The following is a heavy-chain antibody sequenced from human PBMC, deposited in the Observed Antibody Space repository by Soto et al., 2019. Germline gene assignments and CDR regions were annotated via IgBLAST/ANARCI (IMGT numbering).Heavy chain of an antibody. CDR3: ASAASGGYCSGGSCYIKDTAKDDYYYYGMDV. J-gene: IGHJ6*02. Sequence: QVQLVQSGAEVKKPGSSVKVSCKASGGTFSSYAISWVRQAPGQGLEWMGGIIPIFGTANYAQKFQGRVTIAAHASTSRAYMALSSVRSADTAGYYCASAASGGYCSGGSCYIKDTAKDDYYYYGMDVWCQGTTVTVSS. CDR1: GGTFSSYA. V-gene: IGHV1-69*12. D-gene: IGHD2-15*01. CDR2: IIPIFGTA.